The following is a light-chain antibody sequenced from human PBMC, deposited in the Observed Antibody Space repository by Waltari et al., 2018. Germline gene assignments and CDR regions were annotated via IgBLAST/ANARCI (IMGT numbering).Light chain of an antibody. V-gene: IGLV2-14*03. CDR2: DVS. J-gene: IGLJ2*01. CDR1: SSDVGGHNY. CDR3: SSYISSSTLEL. Sequence: ALTHPASLYGSPGQSITISCTGTSSDVGGHNYVSWYQQHPGKAPKLMIYDVSNRPSGVSNRFSGSKSGNTAARTISGLQAEDEADYYCSSYISSSTLELFGGGTSLTVL.